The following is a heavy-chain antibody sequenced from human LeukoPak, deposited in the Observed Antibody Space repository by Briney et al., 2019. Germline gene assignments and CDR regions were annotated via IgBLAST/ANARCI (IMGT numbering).Heavy chain of an antibody. CDR3: AKDVDLNHQQMYDFDY. V-gene: IGHV3-33*06. CDR2: IWYDGSNK. CDR1: GFTFSSYG. Sequence: GRSLRLSCAASGFTFSSYGMHWVRQAPGKGLEWVAVIWYDGSNKYYADSVKGRLTISRDNSKNTLYLQMNSRRAEDTAVYYCAKDVDLNHQQMYDFDYWGQGTLVTVSS. D-gene: IGHD2-2*01. J-gene: IGHJ4*01.